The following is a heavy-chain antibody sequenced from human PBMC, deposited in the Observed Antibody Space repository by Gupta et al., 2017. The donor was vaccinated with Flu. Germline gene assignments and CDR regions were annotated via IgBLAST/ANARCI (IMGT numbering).Heavy chain of an antibody. V-gene: IGHV3-21*01. J-gene: IGHJ6*02. CDR3: ARVAVSSMDV. CDR2: IGSSDSYI. D-gene: IGHD6-19*01. Sequence: MDWVRQAPGKGLEWVSSIGSSDSYICYADLVKGRFTISRDNAKNSLFLQMNNLRAEDTAIYYCARVAVSSMDVWGQGTTVTVSS.